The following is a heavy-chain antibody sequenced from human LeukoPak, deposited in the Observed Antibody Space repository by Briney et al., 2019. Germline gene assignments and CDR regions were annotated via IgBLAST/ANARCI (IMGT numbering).Heavy chain of an antibody. CDR1: GFTFSSYS. V-gene: IGHV3-21*01. D-gene: IGHD6-19*01. CDR2: ISSSSSYI. Sequence: TAGGSLRLSCAASGFTFSSYSMNWVRQAPGKGLEWVSSISSSSSYIYYADSVKGRFTISRDNAKNSLYLQMNSLRADDTAVYYCARGRQEYSSDWTLDYWGQGTLVTVSS. CDR3: ARGRQEYSSDWTLDY. J-gene: IGHJ4*02.